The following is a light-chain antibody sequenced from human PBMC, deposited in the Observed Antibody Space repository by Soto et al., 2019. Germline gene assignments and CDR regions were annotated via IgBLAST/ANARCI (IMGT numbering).Light chain of an antibody. CDR2: DAS. Sequence: VLARAGARRFLKARKSVAQGKSASQSVSSYLAWYQQKPGQAPRLLIYDASNRATGIPARFSGSVSGTDLTLSFSGLETEDFAVYYFKHRSHLLFTFGAGTKVDI. CDR1: QSVSSY. V-gene: IGKV3-11*01. CDR3: KHRSHLLFT. J-gene: IGKJ3*01.